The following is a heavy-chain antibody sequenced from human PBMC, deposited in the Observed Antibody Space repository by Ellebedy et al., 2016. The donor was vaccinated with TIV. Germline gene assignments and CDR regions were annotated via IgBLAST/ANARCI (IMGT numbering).Heavy chain of an antibody. V-gene: IGHV3-30-3*01. CDR1: EFPFSYYA. CDR3: ARAVIGKEDFDY. D-gene: IGHD3-10*01. CDR2: ISHDGRTK. Sequence: PGGSLRLSCAASEFPFSYYAMHWVRQAPGKGLDWVAVISHDGRTKYYADSVKGRFTISSDNSKNTLYLQMNSLTTEDTAVYDCARAVIGKEDFDYWGQGSLVSVSS. J-gene: IGHJ4*02.